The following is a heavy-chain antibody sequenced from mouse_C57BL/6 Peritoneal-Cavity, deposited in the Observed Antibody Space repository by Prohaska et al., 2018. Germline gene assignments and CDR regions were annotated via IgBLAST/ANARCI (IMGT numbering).Heavy chain of an antibody. CDR1: GYTFTSYW. D-gene: IGHD2-2*01. Sequence: RPGSSVKLSCKASGYTFTSYWMDWVKQRPGQGLEWIGNIYPSDSETHYNQKFKDKATLTVDKSSSTAYMQLSSLTSEDSAIYYCAGGYPAWFAYWGQGTLVTVSA. CDR2: IYPSDSET. J-gene: IGHJ3*01. V-gene: IGHV1-61*01. CDR3: AGGYPAWFAY.